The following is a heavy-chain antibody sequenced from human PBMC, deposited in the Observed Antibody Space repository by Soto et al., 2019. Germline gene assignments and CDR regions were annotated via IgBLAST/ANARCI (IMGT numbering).Heavy chain of an antibody. CDR2: INAGDGKT. V-gene: IGHV1-3*01. CDR1: RYTFTNYV. CDR3: TTGGPAALLGFDN. Sequence: QVHLVQSGADVKKPGASVHVSCKASRYTFTNYVIHWVRLAPGERLEWMGWINAGDGKTRYAEKFQDRVTHPMEPDASTVYLRPTSLTSYYTAVHYCTTGGPAALLGFDNRGQGTLVTASS. J-gene: IGHJ5*02. D-gene: IGHD6-25*01.